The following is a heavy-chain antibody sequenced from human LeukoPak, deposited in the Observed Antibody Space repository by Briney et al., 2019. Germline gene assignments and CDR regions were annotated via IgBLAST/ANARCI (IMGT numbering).Heavy chain of an antibody. D-gene: IGHD4-17*01. CDR3: AKERQAGDYFTSDY. CDR2: ISYDGSNK. J-gene: IGHJ4*02. V-gene: IGHV3-30-3*01. CDR1: GFTFSSYA. Sequence: GRSLRLSCAASGFTFSSYAMHWVRQAPGKGLEWVAVISYDGSNKYYADSVKGRFTISRDNSKNTLYLQMNSLRAEDTAIYYCAKERQAGDYFTSDYWGLGTLVTVSS.